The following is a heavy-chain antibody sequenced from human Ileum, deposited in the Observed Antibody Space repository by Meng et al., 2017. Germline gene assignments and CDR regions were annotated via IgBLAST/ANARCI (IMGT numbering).Heavy chain of an antibody. J-gene: IGHJ4*02. V-gene: IGHV4-61*01. CDR3: ARAETALDY. D-gene: IGHD5-18*01. CDR2: IYYTGST. Sequence: QVPPQESGPGLVRPSEHLSLTCTVSGGSVNSGSYYWNLIRQPPGKGPEWIAYIYYTGSTNYNPSLKSRVIISADTSKNQFSLKLSSVTAADTAVYYCARAETALDYWGQGTLVTVSS. CDR1: GGSVNSGSYY.